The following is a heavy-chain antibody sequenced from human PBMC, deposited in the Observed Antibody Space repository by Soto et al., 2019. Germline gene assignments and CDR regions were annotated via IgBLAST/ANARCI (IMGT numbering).Heavy chain of an antibody. J-gene: IGHJ6*02. CDR3: ATIKGVSQYYSHGRDV. V-gene: IGHV1-69*12. CDR2: IIPMFGTA. Sequence: QVQLVQSGAEVKKPGSSVKVSCKASGGTFSSYAISWVRQAPGQGLEWMGGIIPMFGTADYAQKFQGRVTITADESMITAYREGSSLSPDDTAVYYGATIKGVSQYYSHGRDVWAQGTTGPVSS. D-gene: IGHD3-16*01. CDR1: GGTFSSYA.